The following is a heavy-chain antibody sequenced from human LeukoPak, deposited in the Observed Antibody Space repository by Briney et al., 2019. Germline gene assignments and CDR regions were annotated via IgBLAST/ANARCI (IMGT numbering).Heavy chain of an antibody. Sequence: GGSLRLSCAASGFTFSNYVMNWVRQAPGKGLEWVSAISGSGGSTFYADSAKGRFTISRDNSKNTLYLQMNSLRAEDTAVYYCAKGDLITIFYWGQGTLVTVSS. V-gene: IGHV3-23*01. CDR2: ISGSGGST. CDR3: AKGDLITIFY. J-gene: IGHJ4*02. CDR1: GFTFSNYV. D-gene: IGHD3-3*01.